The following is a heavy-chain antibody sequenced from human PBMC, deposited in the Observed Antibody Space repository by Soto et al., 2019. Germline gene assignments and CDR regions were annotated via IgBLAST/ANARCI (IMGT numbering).Heavy chain of an antibody. CDR1: GFTFSSYA. J-gene: IGHJ6*02. Sequence: QVQVVESGGGVVQPGRSLRLSCAASGFTFSSYAMHWVRQAPGKVLEWVAVISYAGSNKYHADCVKGRFTIARDNSMNTLYLQMNSLGAEDTAVYYCAREGADGVSGWGMDVWGQGTTVTVSS. D-gene: IGHD4-17*01. V-gene: IGHV3-30-3*01. CDR3: AREGADGVSGWGMDV. CDR2: ISYAGSNK.